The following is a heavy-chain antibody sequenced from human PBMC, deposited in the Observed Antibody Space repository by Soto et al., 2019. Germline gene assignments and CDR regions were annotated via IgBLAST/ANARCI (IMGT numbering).Heavy chain of an antibody. Sequence: GASVNVSCKASGYTFTALYINWVRQAPGQGLEWMGWVNPNTGLTKLAQKFQGRVTMTRGTSISTAYMELTRLTSDDTAVYYCTTLRLDPWGQGTLVTVSS. D-gene: IGHD2-21*02. CDR3: TTLRLDP. J-gene: IGHJ5*02. CDR1: GYTFTALY. CDR2: VNPNTGLT. V-gene: IGHV1-2*02.